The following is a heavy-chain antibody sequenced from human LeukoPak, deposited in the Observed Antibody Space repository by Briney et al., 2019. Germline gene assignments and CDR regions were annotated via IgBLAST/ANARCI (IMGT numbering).Heavy chain of an antibody. CDR2: INQDGSRK. V-gene: IGHV3-7*05. CDR3: ATVRTYTNFDY. D-gene: IGHD5-18*01. Sequence: HPGGSLRLSCAASGFTFSGYWMSWVRQAPGKGLEWVANINQDGSRKYYVDSVKGRFTISRDNAKNSLYLQMNSLRAEDTAVYYCATVRTYTNFDYWGQGTLVTVSS. J-gene: IGHJ4*02. CDR1: GFTFSGYW.